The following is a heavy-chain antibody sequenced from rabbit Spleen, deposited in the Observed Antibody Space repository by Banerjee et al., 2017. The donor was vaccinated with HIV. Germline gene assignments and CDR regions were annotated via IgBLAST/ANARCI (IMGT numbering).Heavy chain of an antibody. CDR1: GFSFSNSYY. Sequence: QSLEESGGDLVKPEGSLTLTCTASGFSFSNSYYMCWVCQAPGKGLEYIACIYADNTGSTVYASWARGRFTISKTSSTTVTLKMTSLTAADTATYFCARDAGRGDYIDGVFDLWGPGTLVTVS. CDR2: IYADNTGST. V-gene: IGHV1S40*01. D-gene: IGHD8-1*01. J-gene: IGHJ4*01. CDR3: ARDAGRGDYIDGVFDL.